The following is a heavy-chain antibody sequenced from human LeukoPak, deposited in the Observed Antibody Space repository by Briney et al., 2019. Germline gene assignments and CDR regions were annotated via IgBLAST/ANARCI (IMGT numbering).Heavy chain of an antibody. Sequence: ASVKVSCKASGYTFTSYVINWVRQATGQGLEWMGWMNPNSGNTGYAQKFQGRVTMTRNTSISTAYMELSSLRSEDTAVYYCARGRRAAAGTSWVYYYYYMDVWGKGTTVTISS. V-gene: IGHV1-8*01. CDR2: MNPNSGNT. D-gene: IGHD6-13*01. J-gene: IGHJ6*03. CDR3: ARGRRAAAGTSWVYYYYYMDV. CDR1: GYTFTSYV.